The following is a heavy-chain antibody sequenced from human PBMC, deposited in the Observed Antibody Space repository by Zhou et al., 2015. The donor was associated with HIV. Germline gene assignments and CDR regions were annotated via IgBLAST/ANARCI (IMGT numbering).Heavy chain of an antibody. V-gene: IGHV1-69*12. Sequence: QVQLVQSGAEVKKPGSSVKVSCKASGGTFSSYAISWVRQAPGQGLEWMGGIIPIFGTANYAQKFQGRVTITADESTSTAYMELSSLRSEDTAVYYCAICWVRYSSGNSQVRHLDYWGQGTLVTVSS. CDR2: IIPIFGTA. CDR3: AICWVRYSSGNSQVRHLDY. J-gene: IGHJ4*02. D-gene: IGHD6-19*01. CDR1: GGTFSSYA.